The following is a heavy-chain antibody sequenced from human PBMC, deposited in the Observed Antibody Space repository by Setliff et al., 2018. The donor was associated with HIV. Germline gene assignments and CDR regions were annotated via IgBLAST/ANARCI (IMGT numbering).Heavy chain of an antibody. CDR2: ISAYNGNT. D-gene: IGHD1-26*01. Sequence: ASVKVSCKASGYSFINYGISWVRQAPGQGLEWMGWISAYNGNTDYAPRLLGRVTMTTDTCTSTAYMELRSLSSDDTAVYYCARARLQGIVTAVGPRDNCLDPWGQGTRVTVSS. J-gene: IGHJ5*02. CDR1: GYSFINYG. V-gene: IGHV1-18*01. CDR3: ARARLQGIVTAVGPRDNCLDP.